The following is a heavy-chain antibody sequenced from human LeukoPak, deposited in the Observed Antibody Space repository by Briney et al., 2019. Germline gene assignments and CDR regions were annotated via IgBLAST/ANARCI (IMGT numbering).Heavy chain of an antibody. D-gene: IGHD3-22*01. CDR3: ARWTYDNSSYHFDY. V-gene: IGHV4-59*01. CDR1: GGSINSGY. Sequence: SETLSLTCSVSGGSINSGYWSWIRQPPGKGLEWIELLYPSGSTNYNPSLKSRVTISVDTSKNQFSLKLNSVTAADTAVYYCARWTYDNSSYHFDYWGQGTLVTVSS. J-gene: IGHJ4*02. CDR2: LYPSGST.